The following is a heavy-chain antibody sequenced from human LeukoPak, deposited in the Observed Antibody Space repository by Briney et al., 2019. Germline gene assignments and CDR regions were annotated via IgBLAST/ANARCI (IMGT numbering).Heavy chain of an antibody. D-gene: IGHD6-6*01. V-gene: IGHV3-7*03. CDR2: INSDGSEG. Sequence: GGSLRLSCAVSGFTFSGFWMSWSRQAPGKGLEWVASINSDGSEGYYTDVVKGRFTISRDNAKNSLYLQINSLRAEDTAVYYCARSSYSSSSSVWGQGTMVTVSS. J-gene: IGHJ3*01. CDR1: GFTFSGFW. CDR3: ARSSYSSSSSV.